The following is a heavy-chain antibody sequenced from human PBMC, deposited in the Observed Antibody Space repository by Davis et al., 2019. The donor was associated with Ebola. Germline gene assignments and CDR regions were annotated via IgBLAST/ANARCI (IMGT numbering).Heavy chain of an antibody. V-gene: IGHV3-23*01. CDR3: ARDLRYEYYYYGMDV. Sequence: GGSLRLSCAASGFTFSSYAMSWVRQAPGKGLEWVSAISGSGGSTYYADSVKGRFTISRDNSKNTLYLQMNSLRAEDTAVYYCARDLRYEYYYYGMDVWGQGTTVTVSS. CDR2: ISGSGGST. J-gene: IGHJ6*02. CDR1: GFTFSSYA. D-gene: IGHD4-17*01.